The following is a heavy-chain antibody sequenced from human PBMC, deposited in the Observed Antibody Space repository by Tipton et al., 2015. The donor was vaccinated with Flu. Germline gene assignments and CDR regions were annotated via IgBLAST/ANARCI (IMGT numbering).Heavy chain of an antibody. CDR2: IYTSGST. Sequence: GLVKPSETLSLTCTVSGGSISSYYWSWIRQPAGKGLEWIGRIYTSGSTNYNPSLKSRVTMSVDTSKNQFSLKLSSVTAAGTAVYYCARDRPRRITMIVVARNDAFDIWGQGTMVTVSS. CDR1: GGSISSYY. D-gene: IGHD3-22*01. J-gene: IGHJ3*02. CDR3: ARDRPRRITMIVVARNDAFDI. V-gene: IGHV4-4*07.